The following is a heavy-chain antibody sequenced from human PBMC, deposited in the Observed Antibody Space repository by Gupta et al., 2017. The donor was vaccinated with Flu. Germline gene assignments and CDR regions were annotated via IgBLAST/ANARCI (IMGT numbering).Heavy chain of an antibody. CDR3: ARNRGWQQFDF. CDR1: GFPFRHYW. CDR2: IATDGSVK. J-gene: IGHJ5*01. D-gene: IGHD5-24*01. V-gene: IGHV3-7*01. Sequence: EVQLVASGGGLVQPGGSLRLSCAVSGFPFRHYWMDWVRQAPGKGLEGVANIATDGSVKNYADSMKGRFIIARDNAKDSLWLQMNSLGADDTAIYYCARNRGWQQFDFWGQGVLVSVSS.